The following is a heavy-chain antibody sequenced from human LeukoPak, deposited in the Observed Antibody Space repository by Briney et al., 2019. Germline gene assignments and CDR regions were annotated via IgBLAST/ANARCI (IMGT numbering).Heavy chain of an antibody. CDR3: ASSPGYSKFDY. CDR1: GGPISSYY. D-gene: IGHD4-11*01. J-gene: IGHJ4*02. V-gene: IGHV4-4*09. Sequence: PSETLSLTCTVSGGPISSYYWSWIRQPPGKGLEWIGYIYTSGSTNYNPSLKSRVTISVDTSKNQFSLKLSSATAADTAVYYCASSPGYSKFDYWGQGTLVTVSS. CDR2: IYTSGST.